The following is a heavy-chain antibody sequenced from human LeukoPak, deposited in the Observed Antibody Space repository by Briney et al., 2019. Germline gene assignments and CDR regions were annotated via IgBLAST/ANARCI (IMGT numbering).Heavy chain of an antibody. D-gene: IGHD2-15*01. Sequence: PGGSLRLSCVGSGFTFRSHAMSWVRQAPEKGLEFVSGIYENGGTTYYADSVKGRFTISRDNSKNTLNLQINSLRAEDTAVYYCARDAKCSGGSCYSPDYWGQGTLVTVSS. V-gene: IGHV3-23*01. J-gene: IGHJ4*02. CDR3: ARDAKCSGGSCYSPDY. CDR1: GFTFRSHA. CDR2: IYENGGTT.